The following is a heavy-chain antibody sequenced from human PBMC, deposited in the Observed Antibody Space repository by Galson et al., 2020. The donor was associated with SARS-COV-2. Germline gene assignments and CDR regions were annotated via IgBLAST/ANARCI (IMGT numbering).Heavy chain of an antibody. D-gene: IGHD3-3*01. CDR2: IYYSGST. J-gene: IGHJ4*02. CDR3: ARRRDDFWSGYSDY. V-gene: IGHV4-39*01. Sequence: SATLSLTCTVSGGPISSSRYYWGWIRQPPGKGLEWIGRIYYSGSTYYNPSLKSRVTISVDTSKNQFSLKLSSVTAADTAVYYCARRRDDFWSGYSDYWGQGTLVTVSS. CDR1: GGPISSSRYY.